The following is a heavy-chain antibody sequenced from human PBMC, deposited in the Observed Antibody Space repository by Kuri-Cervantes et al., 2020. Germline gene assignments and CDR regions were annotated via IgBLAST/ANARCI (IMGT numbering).Heavy chain of an antibody. J-gene: IGHJ3*02. CDR2: INHSGST. CDR1: GGSISSSSYY. CDR3: ARESEAFDI. V-gene: IGHV4-39*07. Sequence: SETLSLTCTVSGGSISSSSYYWGRIRQPPGKGLEWIGEINHSGSTNYNPSLKSRVTISVDTSKNQFSLKLSSVTAADTAVYYCARESEAFDIWGQGTMVTVSS.